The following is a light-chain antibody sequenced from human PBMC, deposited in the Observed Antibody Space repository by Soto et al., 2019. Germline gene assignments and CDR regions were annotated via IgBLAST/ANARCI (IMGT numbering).Light chain of an antibody. CDR1: QSVSSN. CDR2: GAF. V-gene: IGKV3-15*01. CDR3: QQYKDWPWT. Sequence: EIVMTQSPATLSVSPGERATLSCRASQSVSSNLAWYQQKPGQAPRLLIYGAFNWATGIPGRFSGSGSGTEFTLTISSLQSEDFAVYYCQQYKDWPWTFGQGTKVEIK. J-gene: IGKJ1*01.